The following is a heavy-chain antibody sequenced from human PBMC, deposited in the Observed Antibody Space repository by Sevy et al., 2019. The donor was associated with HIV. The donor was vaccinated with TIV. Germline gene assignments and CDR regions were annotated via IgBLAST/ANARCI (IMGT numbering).Heavy chain of an antibody. CDR2: ISPIFGTA. V-gene: IGHV1-69*06. D-gene: IGHD3-22*01. Sequence: ASVKVSCKASGGTFSSYAISWVRQAPGQWLEWMGGISPIFGTANYAQKFQGRVTITADKSTSTAYMELSSLRSEDTAVYYCARGGDYYDSSGYPNRGAFDIWGQGTMVTVSS. J-gene: IGHJ3*02. CDR1: GGTFSSYA. CDR3: ARGGDYYDSSGYPNRGAFDI.